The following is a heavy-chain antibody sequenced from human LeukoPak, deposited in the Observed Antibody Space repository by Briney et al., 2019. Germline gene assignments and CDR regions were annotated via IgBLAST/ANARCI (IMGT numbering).Heavy chain of an antibody. CDR2: ISGSGGST. J-gene: IGHJ4*02. Sequence: GGSLRLSCAASGFTFSSYAMSWVRQAPGKGLEWVSSISGSGGSTYSADSVKGRFTISRDNSKNTLYLQMNSLRAEDTAVYYCVAYYGSGRSADWGQGTLVTVSS. V-gene: IGHV3-23*01. D-gene: IGHD3-10*01. CDR3: VAYYGSGRSAD. CDR1: GFTFSSYA.